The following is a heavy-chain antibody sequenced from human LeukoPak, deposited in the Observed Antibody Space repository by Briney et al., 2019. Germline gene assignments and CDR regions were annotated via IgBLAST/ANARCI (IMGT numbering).Heavy chain of an antibody. J-gene: IGHJ4*02. V-gene: IGHV1-2*02. CDR2: INPNSGGT. CDR1: VHTFTGYY. D-gene: IGHD2-21*02. Sequence: GASVKVSCKASVHTFTGYYMHWVRQAPGQGLEWMGWINPNSGGTNYAQKFQGRVTMTRDTSISTAYMELSRLRSDDTAVYYCASGAEYCGGDCYDKYYFDYWGQGTLVTVSS. CDR3: ASGAEYCGGDCYDKYYFDY.